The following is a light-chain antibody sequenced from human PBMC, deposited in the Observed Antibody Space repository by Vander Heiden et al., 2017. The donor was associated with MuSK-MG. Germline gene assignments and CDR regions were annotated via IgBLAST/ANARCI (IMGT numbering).Light chain of an antibody. Sequence: EIVLTQSPCTLSLSAGEGATLSCRASQSVSSSYLAWYQQKPGQAPRRLIYGASSRATGIPDRFSGSGSGTDFTLTISRLEPEDFAVYYCQQYGSSPPYTFGQGTKLEIK. V-gene: IGKV3-20*01. CDR1: QSVSSSY. CDR3: QQYGSSPPYT. CDR2: GAS. J-gene: IGKJ2*01.